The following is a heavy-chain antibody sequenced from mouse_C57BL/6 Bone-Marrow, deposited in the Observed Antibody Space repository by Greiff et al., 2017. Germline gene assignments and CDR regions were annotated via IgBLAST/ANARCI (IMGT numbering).Heavy chain of an antibody. J-gene: IGHJ3*01. V-gene: IGHV1-15*01. Sequence: QVQLQQSGAELVRPGASVTLSCKASGYTFTDYEMHWVKQTPVHGLEWIGAIDPETGGTAYNQKFKGKAILTADKSSRTAYMELRSLTSEDSAVYYCTRPVLSAYWGQGTLVTVSA. CDR3: TRPVLSAY. CDR2: IDPETGGT. CDR1: GYTFTDYE.